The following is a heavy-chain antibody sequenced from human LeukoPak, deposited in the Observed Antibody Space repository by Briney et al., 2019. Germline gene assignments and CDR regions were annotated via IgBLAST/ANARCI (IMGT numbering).Heavy chain of an antibody. V-gene: IGHV3-11*06. J-gene: IGHJ4*02. D-gene: IGHD1-26*01. CDR3: ARVLSGSYDNYFDY. CDR1: GFTFSDYY. Sequence: GGSLRLSCAASGFTFSDYYMSWIRQAPGKGLEWVSYISSSSSYTNYADSVKGRFTISRDNSKNTLYLQMNSLKAEDAAVYYCARVLSGSYDNYFDYWGQGTLVTVSS. CDR2: ISSSSSYT.